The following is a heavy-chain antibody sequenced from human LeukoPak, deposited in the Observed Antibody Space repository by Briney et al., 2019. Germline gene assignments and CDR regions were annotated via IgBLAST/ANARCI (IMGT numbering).Heavy chain of an antibody. J-gene: IGHJ4*02. CDR2: ISGSGGST. CDR1: GFTFSSYA. V-gene: IGHV3-23*01. CDR3: AKGGSGSSSWYFSYYFDY. Sequence: GGSLRLSCAASGFTFSSYATSWVRQAPGKGLEWVSAISGSGGSTYYADSVKGWFTISRDNSKNTLYLQMNSLRAEDTAVYYCAKGGSGSSSWYFSYYFDYWGQGTLVTVSS. D-gene: IGHD6-13*01.